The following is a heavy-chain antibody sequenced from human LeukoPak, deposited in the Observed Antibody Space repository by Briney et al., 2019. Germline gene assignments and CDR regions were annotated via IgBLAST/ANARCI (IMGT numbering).Heavy chain of an antibody. CDR1: GNSISNYY. D-gene: IGHD3-3*01. CDR2: LYFSGST. CDR3: ARGIAGEWLPI. Sequence: SETLSLTCTVSGNSISNYYWSRIRQPPGKGLEWIGYLYFSGSTNYNPSLKSRVTISVDTSKNQFSPKLSSVTAADTAMYYCARGIAGEWLPIWGQGTLVTVSS. J-gene: IGHJ4*02. V-gene: IGHV4-59*01.